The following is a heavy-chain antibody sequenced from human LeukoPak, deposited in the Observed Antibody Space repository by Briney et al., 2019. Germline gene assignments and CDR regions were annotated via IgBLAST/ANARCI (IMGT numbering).Heavy chain of an antibody. V-gene: IGHV3-30*04. J-gene: IGHJ4*02. D-gene: IGHD3-22*01. Sequence: GSLRLSCAASGFTFSSYAMHWVRQAPGKGLEWVAVISYDGSNKYYADSVKGRFTISRDNSKNTLYLQMNSLRAEDTAVYYCAKGLLYYDSSGYFDYWGQGTLVTVSS. CDR2: ISYDGSNK. CDR3: AKGLLYYDSSGYFDY. CDR1: GFTFSSYA.